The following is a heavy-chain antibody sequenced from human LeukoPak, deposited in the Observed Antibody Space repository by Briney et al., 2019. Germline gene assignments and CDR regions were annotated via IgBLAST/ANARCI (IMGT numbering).Heavy chain of an antibody. CDR3: ARDLDYSNYSYYYYYGMDV. V-gene: IGHV3-33*01. Sequence: GGSLRLSCAASGFTFSSYGMHWVRQAPGKGLEWVAVIWCDGSNKYYADSVKGRFTISRDNSKNTLYLQMNSLRAEDTAVYYCARDLDYSNYSYYYYYGMDVWGQGTTVTVSS. CDR2: IWCDGSNK. CDR1: GFTFSSYG. D-gene: IGHD4-11*01. J-gene: IGHJ6*02.